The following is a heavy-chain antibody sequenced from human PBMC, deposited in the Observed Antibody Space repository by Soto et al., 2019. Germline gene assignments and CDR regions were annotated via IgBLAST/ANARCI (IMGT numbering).Heavy chain of an antibody. V-gene: IGHV3-64*04. CDR3: ARDTPRYSSGGDYAFDI. J-gene: IGHJ3*02. CDR1: GFTFSRYS. Sequence: PGGSMRLSCAASGFTFSRYSMHWVRQAPGKGLEYVSAISTDGATTYYINSVKGRFIISRDNSRNTVYLQMNSLRAEDTAVYYCARDTPRYSSGGDYAFDIWGQGTMVTVSS. CDR2: ISTDGATT. D-gene: IGHD6-19*01.